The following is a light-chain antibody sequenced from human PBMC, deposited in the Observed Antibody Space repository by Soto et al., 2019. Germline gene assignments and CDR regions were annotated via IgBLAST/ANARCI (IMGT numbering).Light chain of an antibody. CDR3: SSYTSSSTLV. CDR1: SSDVGGHNY. J-gene: IGLJ2*01. V-gene: IGLV2-14*01. CDR2: DVS. Sequence: QSALTQPASVSGSPGQSITISCTGTSSDVGGHNYVPWYQQHPGKAPKRMIYDVSNRPSGVANRFSGSKSGNTASLTISGLQAEDEADYYCSSYTSSSTLVFGGGTKLTVL.